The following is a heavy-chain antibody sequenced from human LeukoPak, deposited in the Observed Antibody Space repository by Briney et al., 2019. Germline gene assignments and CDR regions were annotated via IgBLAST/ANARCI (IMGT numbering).Heavy chain of an antibody. Sequence: PGGSLRLSCAASGFTFSSYWMNWVRQAPGKGLEWVGRTRNKANSYTTEYAASVKGRFTISRDDSKNSLYLQMNSLKTEDTAVYYCARGSVDSSSWYDDYYYYYYMDVWGKGTTVTVSS. CDR2: TRNKANSYTT. CDR3: ARGSVDSSSWYDDYYYYYYMDV. D-gene: IGHD6-13*01. J-gene: IGHJ6*03. CDR1: GFTFSSYW. V-gene: IGHV3-72*01.